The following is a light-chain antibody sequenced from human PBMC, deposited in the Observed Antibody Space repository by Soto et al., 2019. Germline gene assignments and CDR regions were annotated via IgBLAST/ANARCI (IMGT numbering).Light chain of an antibody. CDR2: GAS. J-gene: IGKJ5*01. V-gene: IGKV3-20*01. Sequence: EIVLTQSPGTLSLSPGESATLSCRASQSVSSGALAWYQQKPGQAPRPLIHGASSRATGIPDRFSGSGSGTDFTLTISKLEPEDFAVYFCQQYGSSPITFGQGTRLEI. CDR1: QSVSSGA. CDR3: QQYGSSPIT.